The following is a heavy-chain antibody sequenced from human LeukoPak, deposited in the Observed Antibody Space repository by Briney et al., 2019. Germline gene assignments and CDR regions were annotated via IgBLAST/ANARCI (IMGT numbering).Heavy chain of an antibody. CDR1: GGSISSSSYY. D-gene: IGHD6-19*01. CDR3: ARGATRTAYSSGWSNWFDP. Sequence: SETLSLTCTVSGGSISSSSYYWGWIRQPPGKGLEWIGSIYYSGSTYYNPSLKSRVTISVDTSKNQFSLKLSSVTAADTAVYYCARGATRTAYSSGWSNWFDPWGQGTLVTVSS. CDR2: IYYSGST. J-gene: IGHJ5*02. V-gene: IGHV4-39*07.